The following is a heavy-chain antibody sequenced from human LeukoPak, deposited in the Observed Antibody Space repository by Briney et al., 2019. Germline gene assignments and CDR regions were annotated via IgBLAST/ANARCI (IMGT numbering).Heavy chain of an antibody. D-gene: IGHD6-13*01. CDR2: ISGSGGST. J-gene: IGHJ4*02. Sequence: GGSLRLSCAASGFTFSSYAMSWVRQAPGKGLEWVSAISGSGGSTYYADSVKGRFTISRDNSTNTLYLQMNSLRAEDTAVYYCAKGDIAAAGTGTYFDYWGQRTLVTVSS. V-gene: IGHV3-23*01. CDR1: GFTFSSYA. CDR3: AKGDIAAAGTGTYFDY.